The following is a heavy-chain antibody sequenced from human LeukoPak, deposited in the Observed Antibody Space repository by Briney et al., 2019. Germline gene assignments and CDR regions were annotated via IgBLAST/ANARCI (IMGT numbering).Heavy chain of an antibody. V-gene: IGHV3-20*04. Sequence: PGGSLRLSCTASGFAFAEHGMSWVRQVPGKGLEWVSGINWSGGSTGYADPSRGRFTISRDNAKNSLYLQMDSLRAEDTALYYCARAPITSPFYFDYWGQGTLVTVSS. J-gene: IGHJ4*02. D-gene: IGHD2-2*01. CDR3: ARAPITSPFYFDY. CDR1: GFAFAEHG. CDR2: INWSGGST.